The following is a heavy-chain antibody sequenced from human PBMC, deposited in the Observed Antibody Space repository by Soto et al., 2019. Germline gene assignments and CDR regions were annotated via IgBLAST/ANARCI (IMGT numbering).Heavy chain of an antibody. CDR3: ARRDRGGRYYFDY. CDR2: FGDSGNT. J-gene: IGHJ4*02. V-gene: IGHV3-23*01. D-gene: IGHD2-15*01. Sequence: EVQLLESGGGLVQPGGSLRLSCAASGFTFSNYGMSWVRQAPGKGLEWVSTFGDSGNTYYADSVKGRFTISRDNSKSTLYLQINSLRAEDTAVYYCARRDRGGRYYFDYWGQGTLVPVSS. CDR1: GFTFSNYG.